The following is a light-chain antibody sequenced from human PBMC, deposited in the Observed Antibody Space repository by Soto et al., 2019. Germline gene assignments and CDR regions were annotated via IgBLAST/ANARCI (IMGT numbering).Light chain of an antibody. J-gene: IGLJ2*01. CDR1: SSDVGGYSY. CDR2: DVS. Sequence: QSALTQPASVSGSPGQSITISCTGTSSDVGGYSYVSWYQQHPDKAPKLLIFDVSNRPSGVSDRFSGSKSGNTASLTISGLQAEDEADYYCSSYASSSRTLFGGGTQLTVL. CDR3: SSYASSSRTL. V-gene: IGLV2-14*03.